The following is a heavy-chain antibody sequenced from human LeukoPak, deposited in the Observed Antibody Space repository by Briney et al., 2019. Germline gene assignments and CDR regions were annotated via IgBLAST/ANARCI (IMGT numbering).Heavy chain of an antibody. D-gene: IGHD3-22*01. CDR3: AKDFGYFDGSGFVRYFQH. CDR2: IKQDGSAK. CDR1: GFSFITYS. Sequence: GGSLRLSCVASGFSFITYSINWVRQAPGKGLEWVANIKQDGSAKNYVDSVKGRFTISRDNSKNTLYLQMNSLRAEDTAVYYCAKDFGYFDGSGFVRYFQHWGQGTLVTVSS. J-gene: IGHJ1*01. V-gene: IGHV3-7*01.